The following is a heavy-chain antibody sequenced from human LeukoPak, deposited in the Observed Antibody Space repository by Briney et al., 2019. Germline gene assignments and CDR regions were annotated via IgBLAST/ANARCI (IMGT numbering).Heavy chain of an antibody. J-gene: IGHJ3*02. D-gene: IGHD3-22*01. CDR1: GFTFSNAW. Sequence: GGSLRLSCAASGFTFSNAWMSWVRQAPGKGLEWVGRIKSKTDGGTTDYAAPVKGRFTISRDDSKNTLYLQMNSLKTEDTAVYYCTTLSESTNYYDSSGQRVEAFDIWGQGTMVTVSS. CDR2: IKSKTDGGTT. V-gene: IGHV3-15*01. CDR3: TTLSESTNYYDSSGQRVEAFDI.